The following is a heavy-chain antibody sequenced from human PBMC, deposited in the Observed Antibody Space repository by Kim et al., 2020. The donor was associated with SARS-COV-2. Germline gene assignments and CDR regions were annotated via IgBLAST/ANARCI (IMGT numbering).Heavy chain of an antibody. CDR1: GFTFSRYW. D-gene: IGHD2-21*01. J-gene: IGHJ4*02. CDR3: VRDIAGYDDY. CDR2: INLDGKTT. V-gene: IGHV3-74*01. Sequence: AGSLRLSCAVSGFTFSRYWMHWVRQVPGKGLVWVSRINLDGKTTTYADSVRGRFTISRDNAKSTLYLLMNSLRAEDTAVYYCVRDIAGYDDYWGQGTLVT.